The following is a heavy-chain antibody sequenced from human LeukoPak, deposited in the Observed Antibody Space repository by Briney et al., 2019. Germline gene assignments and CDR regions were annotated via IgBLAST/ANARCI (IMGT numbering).Heavy chain of an antibody. CDR1: GGSISSSNW. D-gene: IGHD2-2*01. CDR2: IYHSGST. CDR3: AREDLVVPAAMHYMDV. Sequence: SETLSLTCAVSGGSISSSNWWSWVRQPPGKGLEWIGEIYHSGSTNYNPSLKSRVTISVDTSKNQFSLKLSSVTAADTAVYYCAREDLVVPAAMHYMDVWGKGTTVTVSS. J-gene: IGHJ6*03. V-gene: IGHV4-4*02.